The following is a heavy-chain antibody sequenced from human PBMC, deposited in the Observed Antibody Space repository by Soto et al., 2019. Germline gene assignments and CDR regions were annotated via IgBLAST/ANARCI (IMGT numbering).Heavy chain of an antibody. D-gene: IGHD6-13*01. CDR2: IYPGDSDA. V-gene: IGHV5-51*01. J-gene: IGHJ6*02. CDR1: GYTFPSYW. Sequence: GESLKISCKGFGYTFPSYWIGWVRQMPGKGLEWMGIIYPGDSDARYSPSFQGQVTISVDMSISTAYLHLSSLKASDTAMYYCARPTTKMYSSSGYYYYGMDVWGQGTTVTVSS. CDR3: ARPTTKMYSSSGYYYYGMDV.